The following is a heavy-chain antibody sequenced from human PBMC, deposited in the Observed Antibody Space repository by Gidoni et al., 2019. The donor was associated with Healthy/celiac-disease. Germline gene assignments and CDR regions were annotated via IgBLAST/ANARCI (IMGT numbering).Heavy chain of an antibody. V-gene: IGHV3-21*01. CDR1: GFTFSSYS. D-gene: IGHD2-15*01. CDR3: ARDHCSGGSCYSPALSGYYGMDV. CDR2: ISSSSSYI. J-gene: IGHJ6*02. Sequence: EVQLVESGGGMVKPGGSLRLSCAASGFTFSSYSMNWVRKAPGKGLEWVSSISSSSSYIYYADSVKGRFTISRDNAKNSLYLQMNSLRAEDTAVYYCARDHCSGGSCYSPALSGYYGMDVWGQGTTVTVSS.